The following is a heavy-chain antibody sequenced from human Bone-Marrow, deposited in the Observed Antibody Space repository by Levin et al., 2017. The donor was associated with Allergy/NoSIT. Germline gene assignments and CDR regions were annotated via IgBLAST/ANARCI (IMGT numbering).Heavy chain of an antibody. Sequence: PGGSLRLSCAASGFTFSGFWMHWVRQAPGKGLVWVSHINSDGSNTNYADSVRGRFTFSRDNAKNTLYLQMTSLRAEDTAVYYCVRGACSSTSCLDKWGQGTLVTVSS. V-gene: IGHV3-74*01. CDR1: GFTFSGFW. J-gene: IGHJ4*02. CDR3: VRGACSSTSCLDK. CDR2: INSDGSNT. D-gene: IGHD2-2*01.